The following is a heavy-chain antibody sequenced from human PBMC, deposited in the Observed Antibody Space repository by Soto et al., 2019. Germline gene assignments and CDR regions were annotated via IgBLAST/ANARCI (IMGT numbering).Heavy chain of an antibody. CDR1: GGSISSGGYF. V-gene: IGHV4-31*03. D-gene: IGHD6-6*01. J-gene: IGHJ6*02. Sequence: QVQLQESGPGLVKPSQTLSLTCTVSGGSISSGGYFWSWIRQHPGKGLGWIGFIYYSGSTYYNPTIKSRVTISVDTAKNQFSLKLSSVTAADTAVYYCAREGAAPYYYYGMDVWGQGTTVTVSS. CDR2: IYYSGST. CDR3: AREGAAPYYYYGMDV.